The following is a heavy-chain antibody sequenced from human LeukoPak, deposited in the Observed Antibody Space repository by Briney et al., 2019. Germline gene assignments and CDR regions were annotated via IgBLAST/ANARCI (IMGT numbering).Heavy chain of an antibody. CDR3: ARAGTVVPAAIGVTREYFQR. CDR1: GVSISSGSYY. D-gene: IGHD2-2*01. J-gene: IGHJ1*01. CDR2: IYTSGST. Sequence: SETLSLTCTVSGVSISSGSYYWSWLRQPAGKGLEWIGRIYTSGSTNYNPSLKSRVTISVDTSKNQFSLKLSSVTAADTAVYYCARAGTVVPAAIGVTREYFQRWGQGTLVTVSS. V-gene: IGHV4-61*02.